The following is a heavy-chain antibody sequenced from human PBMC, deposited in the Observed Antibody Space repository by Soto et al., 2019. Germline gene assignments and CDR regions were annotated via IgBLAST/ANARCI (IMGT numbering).Heavy chain of an antibody. D-gene: IGHD2-2*02. Sequence: SETLSLTCTVSGGSISSYYWSWIRQPPGKGLEWIGYIYYSGSTNYNPSLKSRVTISVDTSKNQFSLKLSSVTAADTAVYYCAREYREGAFDIWGQGTMVTVSS. V-gene: IGHV4-59*01. CDR1: GGSISSYY. CDR3: AREYREGAFDI. J-gene: IGHJ3*02. CDR2: IYYSGST.